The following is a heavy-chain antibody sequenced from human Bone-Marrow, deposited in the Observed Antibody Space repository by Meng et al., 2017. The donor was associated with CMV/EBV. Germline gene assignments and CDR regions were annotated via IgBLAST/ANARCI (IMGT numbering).Heavy chain of an antibody. J-gene: IGHJ4*02. V-gene: IGHV3-33*06. D-gene: IGHD3-22*01. CDR2: IWYDGSNK. CDR1: GFTFSSYG. CDR3: AKIDSSGLTGLYFDD. Sequence: GESLKISCAASGFTFSSYGMHWVRQAPGKGLEWEAVIWYDGSNKYYADSVKGRFTISRDNSKNTLYLQMNSLRAEDTAVYYCAKIDSSGLTGLYFDDWGQGTLVTVSS.